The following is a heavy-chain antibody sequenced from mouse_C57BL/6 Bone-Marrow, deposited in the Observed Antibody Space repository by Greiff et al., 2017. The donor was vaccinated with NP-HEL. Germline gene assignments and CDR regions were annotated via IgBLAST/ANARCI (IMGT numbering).Heavy chain of an antibody. D-gene: IGHD1-1*01. CDR1: GFTFSSYA. V-gene: IGHV5-4*01. CDR2: ISDGGSYT. Sequence: EVQRVESGGGLVKPGGSLKLSCAASGFTFSSYAMSWVRQTPEKRLEWVATISDGGSYTYYPDNVKGRFTISRDNAKNNLYLQMSNLKSEDTAMYYCARDYGSFWYFDVWGTGTTVTVSA. J-gene: IGHJ1*03. CDR3: ARDYGSFWYFDV.